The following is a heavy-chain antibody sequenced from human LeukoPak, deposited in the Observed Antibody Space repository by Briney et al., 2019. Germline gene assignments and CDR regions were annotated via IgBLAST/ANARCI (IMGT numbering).Heavy chain of an antibody. J-gene: IGHJ5*02. V-gene: IGHV3-48*03. CDR1: GFTFSSYE. CDR2: ISSSGSTI. Sequence: GGSLRLSCAASGFTFSSYEMNWVRQAPGKGLEWVSYISSSGSTIYYADSVKGRFTVSRDNANNLLYLQLNSLRAEDTAVYYCARGSLFSPNWFDPWGQGTPVTVSS. CDR3: ARGSLFSPNWFDP. D-gene: IGHD3-10*02.